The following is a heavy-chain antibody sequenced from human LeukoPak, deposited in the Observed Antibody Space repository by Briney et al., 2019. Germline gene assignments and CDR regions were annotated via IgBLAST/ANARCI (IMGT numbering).Heavy chain of an antibody. Sequence: GGSLRLSCAASGFTFSSYSMNWVRQAPGKGPGWGSYISSSSTIYYADSVKGRFTISRDNAKNSLYLQMNSLRAEDTAVYYCARGARYCTSTNCYSLRAVDIWGQGTMVTVSS. J-gene: IGHJ3*02. CDR2: ISSSSTI. D-gene: IGHD2-2*02. CDR1: GFTFSSYS. V-gene: IGHV3-48*04. CDR3: ARGARYCTSTNCYSLRAVDI.